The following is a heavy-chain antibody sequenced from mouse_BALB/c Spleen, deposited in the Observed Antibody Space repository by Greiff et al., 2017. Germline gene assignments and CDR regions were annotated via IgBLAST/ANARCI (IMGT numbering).Heavy chain of an antibody. CDR2: INSNGGST. CDR3: ARHEDYDGGAWFAY. D-gene: IGHD2-4*01. V-gene: IGHV5-6-2*01. CDR1: GFTFSSYY. Sequence: EVKLVESGGGLVKLGGSLKLSCAASGFTFSSYYMSWVRQTPEKRLELVAAINSNGGSTYYPDTVKGRFTISRDNAKNTLYLQMSSLKSEDTALYYCARHEDYDGGAWFAYWGQGTLVTVSA. J-gene: IGHJ3*01.